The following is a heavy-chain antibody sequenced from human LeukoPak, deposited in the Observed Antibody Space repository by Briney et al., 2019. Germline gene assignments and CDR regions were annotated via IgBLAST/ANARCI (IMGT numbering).Heavy chain of an antibody. J-gene: IGHJ4*02. CDR2: IKEDGSEK. CDR3: GRSGIVTTAVPF. CDR1: GFSFSSYW. D-gene: IGHD1-26*01. V-gene: IGHV3-7*01. Sequence: GGSLRLSCAASGFSFSSYWMSWVRQAPGKGLEWVGNIKEDGSEKNYVDSVKGRFTISRDNAKNSLYLQMSTLRAEDTAVYYCGRSGIVTTAVPFWGQGTLVTVSS.